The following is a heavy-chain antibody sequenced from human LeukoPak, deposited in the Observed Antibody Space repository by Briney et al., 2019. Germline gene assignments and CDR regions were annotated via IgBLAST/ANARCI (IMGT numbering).Heavy chain of an antibody. CDR2: ISSGSNSI. CDR1: GFTFSTYS. V-gene: IGHV3-48*02. J-gene: IGHJ4*02. D-gene: IGHD2-15*01. Sequence: GGSLRLSCAASGFTFSTYSMNWVRQAPGKGLEWVSYISSGSNSIYYADSVKGRLTISRDNAKNSLYLQMNSLRDEDTAVYYCARPRFCSGGSCYLSDWGQGTLVTVSS. CDR3: ARPRFCSGGSCYLSD.